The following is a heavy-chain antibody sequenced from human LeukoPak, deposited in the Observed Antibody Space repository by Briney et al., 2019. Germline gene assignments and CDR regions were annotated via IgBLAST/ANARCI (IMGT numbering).Heavy chain of an antibody. CDR2: IYYSGST. D-gene: IGHD3-22*01. Sequence: AETLSLTRTVSGGSISYYYWSWIRQPAGKGLEWIGYIYYSGSTNYNPSLKSRVTISVDTSKNQFFLKLSSVTAADTAVYYCARSLYDSSGYEGFDPWGQGTLVTVSS. CDR3: ARSLYDSSGYEGFDP. V-gene: IGHV4-59*01. J-gene: IGHJ5*02. CDR1: GGSISYYY.